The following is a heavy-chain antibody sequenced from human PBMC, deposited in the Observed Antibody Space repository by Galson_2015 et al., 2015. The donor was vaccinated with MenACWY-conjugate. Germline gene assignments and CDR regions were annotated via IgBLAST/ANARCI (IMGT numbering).Heavy chain of an antibody. CDR3: GRLNAYGPFDN. Sequence: QSGAEVTKPGESLRISCQVSGYRSTNYWVGWVRQVAGEGLEWMGIIFVGDSDTKYGPSFEGQVTMSADKSISTAYLQWSSLKASDTAMYYCGRLNAYGPFDNWGQGTLVTV. CDR1: GYRSTNYW. CDR2: IFVGDSDT. J-gene: IGHJ4*02. V-gene: IGHV5-51*01. D-gene: IGHD2-8*01.